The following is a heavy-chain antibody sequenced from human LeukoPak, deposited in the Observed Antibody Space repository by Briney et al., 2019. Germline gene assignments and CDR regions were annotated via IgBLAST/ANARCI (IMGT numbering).Heavy chain of an antibody. V-gene: IGHV1-2*02. Sequence: ASVKVSCKASGYTFTGYYMHWVRQAPGQGLEWMGWINPNSGGTNYAQKFQGRVTMTGDTSISTAYMELSRLRSDDTAVYYCASSKAYDSSGYYETTCFDYWGQGTLVTVSS. CDR2: INPNSGGT. CDR3: ASSKAYDSSGYYETTCFDY. CDR1: GYTFTGYY. J-gene: IGHJ4*02. D-gene: IGHD3-22*01.